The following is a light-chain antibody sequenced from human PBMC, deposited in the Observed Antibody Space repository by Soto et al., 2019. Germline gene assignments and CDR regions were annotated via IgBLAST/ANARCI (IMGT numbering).Light chain of an antibody. Sequence: QSALTQPASVSGSPGQSINISCTGTSSDVGGYNYVSWYQHHPGKAPKLIIYDVSNRPSGVSNPFSGSKSGNTASLTISGLQPEDEFYYYCSSYTTSNTRQIVSGTGTKVTVL. CDR1: SSDVGGYNY. CDR2: DVS. V-gene: IGLV2-14*03. J-gene: IGLJ1*01. CDR3: SSYTTSNTRQIV.